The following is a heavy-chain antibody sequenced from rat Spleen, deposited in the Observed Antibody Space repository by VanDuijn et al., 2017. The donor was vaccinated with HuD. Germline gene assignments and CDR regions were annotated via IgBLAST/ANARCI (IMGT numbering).Heavy chain of an antibody. D-gene: IGHD1-1*01. CDR3: ARRYYSGFDY. CDR2: VSPSGGST. Sequence: EVQLVETGGGSVQPGRSLKLSCVASGFTFSSYWMGWVRQAPTKSLEWVASVSPSGGSTYYRDSVKGRFTISRDNAESTLYLQMNSLRSEDTATYYCARRYYSGFDYWGQGVMVTVSS. J-gene: IGHJ2*01. CDR1: GFTFSSYW. V-gene: IGHV5-25*01.